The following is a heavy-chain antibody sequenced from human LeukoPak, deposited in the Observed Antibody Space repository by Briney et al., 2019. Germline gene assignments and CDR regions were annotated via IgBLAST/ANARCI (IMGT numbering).Heavy chain of an antibody. D-gene: IGHD3-22*01. V-gene: IGHV3-7*01. CDR2: INLDGSVR. J-gene: IGHJ4*02. CDR1: GFTFSGYW. Sequence: GGSLRLSCAASGFTFSGYWMSWVRQAPGKGLEWVANINLDGSVRHYVDSARGRFTISRDNAKNSLYLQMNSPRAEDTALYYCATSDDSSGSDWGQGTLVTVSS. CDR3: ATSDDSSGSD.